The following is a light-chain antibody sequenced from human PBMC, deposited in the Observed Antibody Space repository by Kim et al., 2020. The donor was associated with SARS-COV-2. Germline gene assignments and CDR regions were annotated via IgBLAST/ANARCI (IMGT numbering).Light chain of an antibody. CDR2: DVT. Sequence: QSVLTQPASVSGSPGQSITISCTGTSSDIGTYNYVAWYQQHPGKVPKVMIYDVTKRPSGVSDRFSGSKSANTASLTISGLQAEDEADYYCTSYTTSTTWVIGGGTQLTVL. V-gene: IGLV2-14*03. CDR1: SSDIGTYNY. J-gene: IGLJ3*02. CDR3: TSYTTSTTWV.